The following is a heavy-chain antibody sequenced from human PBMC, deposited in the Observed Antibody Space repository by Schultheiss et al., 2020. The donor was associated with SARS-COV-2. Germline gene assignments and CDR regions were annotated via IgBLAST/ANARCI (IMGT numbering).Heavy chain of an antibody. CDR3: AKAWTPYSSSWSSAIDF. Sequence: GESLKISCAASGFTFSSYAMSWVRQAPGKGLEWVSAISGSGGSTYYADSVKGRFTISRDNSKNTLYLQMNSLRAEDTAVYYCAKAWTPYSSSWSSAIDFWGQGTLVTVSS. V-gene: IGHV3-23*01. CDR2: ISGSGGST. J-gene: IGHJ4*02. D-gene: IGHD6-13*01. CDR1: GFTFSSYA.